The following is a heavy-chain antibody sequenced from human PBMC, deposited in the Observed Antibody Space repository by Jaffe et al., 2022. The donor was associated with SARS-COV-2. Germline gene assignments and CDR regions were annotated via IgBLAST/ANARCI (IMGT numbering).Heavy chain of an antibody. Sequence: QVQLVESGGGVVQPGRSLRLSCAASGFTFSSYGMHWVRQAPGKGLEWVAVIWYDGSNKYYADSVKGRFTISRDNSKNTLYLQMNSLRAEDTAVYYCARDGLLWFGEAGELGGPDYWGQGTLVTVSS. CDR2: IWYDGSNK. J-gene: IGHJ4*02. CDR3: ARDGLLWFGEAGELGGPDY. D-gene: IGHD3-10*01. V-gene: IGHV3-33*01. CDR1: GFTFSSYG.